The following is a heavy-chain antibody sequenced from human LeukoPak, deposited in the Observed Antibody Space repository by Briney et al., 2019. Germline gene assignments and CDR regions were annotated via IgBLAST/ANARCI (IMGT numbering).Heavy chain of an antibody. J-gene: IGHJ4*02. Sequence: PGGSLRLSCAASGFTASSNYMSWVRQAPGKGLEWVSVIYSGGSTYYADSVKGRFTISRDNSKNTLYLQMNSLRAEDTAVYYCASEAAAGTPLDYWGQGTLVTVSS. D-gene: IGHD6-13*01. V-gene: IGHV3-66*01. CDR1: GFTASSNY. CDR2: IYSGGST. CDR3: ASEAAAGTPLDY.